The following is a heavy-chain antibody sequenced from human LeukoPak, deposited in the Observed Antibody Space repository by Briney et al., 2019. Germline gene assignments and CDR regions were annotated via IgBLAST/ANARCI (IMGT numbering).Heavy chain of an antibody. CDR2: IYPGDSDT. CDR3: ARLATYGGYVVWDYYMDV. V-gene: IGHV5-51*01. J-gene: IGHJ6*03. CDR1: GYSLTSYW. Sequence: GESLKISCKGSGYSLTSYWIGWVRQMPGKGLEWMGIIYPGDSDTRYSPSFQGQVTISADKSISTAYLQWSSLKASDTAMYYCARLATYGGYVVWDYYMDVWGKGTTVTVSS. D-gene: IGHD5-12*01.